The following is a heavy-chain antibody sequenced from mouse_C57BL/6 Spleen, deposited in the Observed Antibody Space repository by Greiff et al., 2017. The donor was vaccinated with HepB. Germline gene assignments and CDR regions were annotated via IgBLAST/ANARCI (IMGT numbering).Heavy chain of an antibody. V-gene: IGHV3-6*01. CDR2: ISYDGSN. J-gene: IGHJ4*01. Sequence: DVKLQESGPGLVKPSQSLSLTCSVTGYSITSGYYWNWIRQFPGNKLKWMGYISYDGSNNYNPSLKNRISITRDTPKNQFFLKLNSVTTEDTATYYWATLSGYVGYYYAMDYWGQGTSVTVSS. CDR1: GYSITSGYY. D-gene: IGHD3-2*02. CDR3: ATLSGYVGYYYAMDY.